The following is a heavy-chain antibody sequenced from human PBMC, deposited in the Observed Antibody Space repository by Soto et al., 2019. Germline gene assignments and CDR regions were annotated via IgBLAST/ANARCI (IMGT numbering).Heavy chain of an antibody. V-gene: IGHV1-24*01. D-gene: IGHD2-2*01. CDR2: FDPEDGET. CDR3: ATGSYCSSTSCYHNWFDP. Sequence: ASVKVSCKVSGYTLTELSMHWVRQAPGKGLEWMGGFDPEDGETIYAQKFQGRVTMTEDTSTDTAYMEPSSLRSEDTAVYYCATGSYCSSTSCYHNWFDPWGQGTLVTVSS. CDR1: GYTLTELS. J-gene: IGHJ5*02.